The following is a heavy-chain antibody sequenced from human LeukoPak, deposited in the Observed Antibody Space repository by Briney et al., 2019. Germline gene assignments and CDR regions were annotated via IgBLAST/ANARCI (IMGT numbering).Heavy chain of an antibody. J-gene: IGHJ5*02. CDR1: GFTFSSYW. Sequence: PGGSLRLSCAASGFTFSSYWMSWVRQAPGKGLEWVANIKQDGSEKYYVDSVKGRFTISRDNAKNSLYLQMNSLRAEDTAVYCCARGGGYYDSSGYHSHNWFDPWGQGTLVTVSS. D-gene: IGHD3-22*01. CDR2: IKQDGSEK. V-gene: IGHV3-7*01. CDR3: ARGGGYYDSSGYHSHNWFDP.